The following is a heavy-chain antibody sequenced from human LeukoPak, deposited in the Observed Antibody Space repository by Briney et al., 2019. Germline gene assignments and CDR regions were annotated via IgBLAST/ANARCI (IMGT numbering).Heavy chain of an antibody. J-gene: IGHJ6*03. CDR1: GFTLSNYP. CDR2: ISGSGGST. D-gene: IGHD6-13*01. Sequence: GGSLRLSCAASGFTLSNYPMGWVRQAPGKGLEWVSAISGSGGSTYYADSVKGRFTISRDNSRNTLYLQMNSLRAEDTAVYYCAKGIAPYYYYYYMDVWGKGTTVSVSS. V-gene: IGHV3-23*01. CDR3: AKGIAPYYYYYYMDV.